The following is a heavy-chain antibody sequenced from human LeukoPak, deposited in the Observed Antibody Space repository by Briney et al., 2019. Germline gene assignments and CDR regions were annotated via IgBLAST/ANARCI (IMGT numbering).Heavy chain of an antibody. Sequence: PGGSLRLSCAASGFTLSRYWMHWVRQAPGKGLVWVSRINDDGSSTKYADSVKGRFTISRDNTKNTLYLQMNNLRVEDTAVFYCVRYGGPSWDAFDLWGQGTMVTVSS. V-gene: IGHV3-74*01. J-gene: IGHJ3*01. CDR1: GFTLSRYW. CDR2: INDDGSST. CDR3: VRYGGPSWDAFDL. D-gene: IGHD3-10*01.